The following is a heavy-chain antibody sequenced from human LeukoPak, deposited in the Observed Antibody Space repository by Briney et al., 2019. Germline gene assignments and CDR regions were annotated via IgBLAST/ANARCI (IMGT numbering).Heavy chain of an antibody. Sequence: ASVKVPCKASGGTFSSYAISWVRQAPGQGLEWMGGIIPIFGTANYAQKFQGRVTITADESTSTAYMELSSLRSEDTAVYYCARDLYEAYSSSSPFDYWGQGTLVTVSS. V-gene: IGHV1-69*13. J-gene: IGHJ4*02. CDR2: IIPIFGTA. D-gene: IGHD6-6*01. CDR1: GGTFSSYA. CDR3: ARDLYEAYSSSSPFDY.